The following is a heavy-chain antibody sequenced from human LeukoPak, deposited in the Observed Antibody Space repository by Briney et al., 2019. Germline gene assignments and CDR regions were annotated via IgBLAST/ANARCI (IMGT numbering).Heavy chain of an antibody. V-gene: IGHV4-39*01. J-gene: IGHJ4*02. CDR2: IYYSGST. D-gene: IGHD3-22*01. Sequence: KPSETLSLTCTVSGGSISSSSYYWGWIRQPPGKGLEWIGSIYYSGSTYYNPSLKSRVTMSVDTSKNQFSLKLSSVTAADTAVYYCARFIYYDSSGYYDYWGQGTLVTVSS. CDR1: GGSISSSSYY. CDR3: ARFIYYDSSGYYDY.